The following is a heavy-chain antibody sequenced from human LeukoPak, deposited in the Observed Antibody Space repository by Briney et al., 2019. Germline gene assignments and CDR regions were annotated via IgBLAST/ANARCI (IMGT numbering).Heavy chain of an antibody. CDR1: GYSFTSYW. CDR3: ARRGQLDSNWFDP. CDR2: IYPGDSDT. D-gene: IGHD6-6*01. V-gene: IGHV5-51*03. J-gene: IGHJ5*02. Sequence: KPGESLKISCKGSGYSFTSYWTGWVRQMPGKGLEWMGIIYPGDSDTRYSPSFQGQVTISADKSISTAYLQWSSLKASDTAMYYCARRGQLDSNWFDPWGQGTLVTVSS.